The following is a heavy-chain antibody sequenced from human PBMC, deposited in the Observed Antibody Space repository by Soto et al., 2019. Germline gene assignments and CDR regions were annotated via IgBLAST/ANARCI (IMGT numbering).Heavy chain of an antibody. V-gene: IGHV1-8*01. Sequence: ASLQVSCKASGYIFRDYDINWVRQATGQGLEWMGWLNPKTGDTGYSQKFQGRVTMTRSTSMSTAYMEVTSLRFEDTAVYFCARGITLGYADAMDVWGQGTTVTVSS. CDR1: GYIFRDYD. J-gene: IGHJ6*02. CDR3: ARGITLGYADAMDV. D-gene: IGHD3-16*01. CDR2: LNPKTGDT.